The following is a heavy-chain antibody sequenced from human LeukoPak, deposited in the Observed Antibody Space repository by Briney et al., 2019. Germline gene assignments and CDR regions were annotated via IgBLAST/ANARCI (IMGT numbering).Heavy chain of an antibody. D-gene: IGHD6-19*01. J-gene: IGHJ4*02. CDR1: GFTFHDYT. Sequence: LGGSLTLSCPASGFTFHDYTMHWVRQAPGKGLEWVSLISGDGGSTYYADSVKGRFTISRDNRKNSLYLQMNSLRTEDTALYYCAASVAGTSGVYYWGQGTLVTVSS. CDR3: AASVAGTSGVYY. V-gene: IGHV3-43*01. CDR2: ISGDGGST.